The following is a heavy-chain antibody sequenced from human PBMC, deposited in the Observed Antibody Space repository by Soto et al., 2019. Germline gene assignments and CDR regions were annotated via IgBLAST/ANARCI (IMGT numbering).Heavy chain of an antibody. D-gene: IGHD3-16*02. CDR3: ASALRLGELSSHDAFDI. V-gene: IGHV4-30-4*01. CDR1: GGSISSGDYY. J-gene: IGHJ3*02. CDR2: IYYSGST. Sequence: SETLSLTCTVSGGSISSGDYYWSWIRQPPGKGLEWIGYIYYSGSTYYNPSLKSRVTISVDTSKNQFSLKLSSVTAADTAVYYCASALRLGELSSHDAFDIWGQGTMVTVSS.